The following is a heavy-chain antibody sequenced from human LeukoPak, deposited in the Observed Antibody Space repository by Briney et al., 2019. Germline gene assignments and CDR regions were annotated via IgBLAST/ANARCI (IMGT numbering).Heavy chain of an antibody. CDR1: GFTFSSFA. CDR3: ARDKDDSSGYYDY. CDR2: ISYDGSNK. V-gene: IGHV3-30*04. J-gene: IGHJ4*02. Sequence: PGGSLRLSCAASGFTFSSFAKHWVRQAPGKGLEWVAVISYDGSNKYYADSVKGRFTISRDNSKNTLYLQMNSLRAEDTAVYYCARDKDDSSGYYDYWGQGTLVTVSS. D-gene: IGHD3-22*01.